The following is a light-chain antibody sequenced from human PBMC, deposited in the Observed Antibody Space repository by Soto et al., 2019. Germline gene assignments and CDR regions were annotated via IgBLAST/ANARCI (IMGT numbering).Light chain of an antibody. CDR3: QQRSNWPPEFT. J-gene: IGKJ3*01. V-gene: IGKV3-11*01. Sequence: PGERATLSCRASQTISTSLAWYQQKPGQAPRLLVYDASKRATGIPARFSGSGSGTDFTLTISGLEPEDFAVYYCQQRSNWPPEFTFGPGTKVDI. CDR1: QTISTS. CDR2: DAS.